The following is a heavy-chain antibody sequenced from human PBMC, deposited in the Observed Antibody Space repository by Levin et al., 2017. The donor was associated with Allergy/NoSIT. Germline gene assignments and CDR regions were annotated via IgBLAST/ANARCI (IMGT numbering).Heavy chain of an antibody. CDR2: INTNTGNP. V-gene: IGHV7-4-1*02. Sequence: GESLKISCKASGYTFTSYAMNWVRQAPGQGLEWMGWINTNTGNPTYAQGFTGRFVFSLDTSVSTAYLQISSLKAEDTAVYYCARVGISGWYVGTVDYWGQGTLVTVSS. CDR1: GYTFTSYA. D-gene: IGHD6-19*01. J-gene: IGHJ4*02. CDR3: ARVGISGWYVGTVDY.